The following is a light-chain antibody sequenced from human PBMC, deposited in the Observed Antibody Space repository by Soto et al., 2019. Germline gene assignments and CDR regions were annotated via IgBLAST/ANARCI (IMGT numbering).Light chain of an antibody. CDR1: SSNIGAGYD. V-gene: IGLV1-40*01. J-gene: IGLJ1*01. CDR3: RSYDSRLSVSGV. CDR2: GNS. Sequence: QSVLTQPPSVSGAPGQRVTISCTGSSSNIGAGYDVNWYQQLPGTAPKLLIDGNSNRPSGVPDRFSGSKSGTSASLAITGLQAEDEADYYCRSYDSRLSVSGVFGTGTKVTVL.